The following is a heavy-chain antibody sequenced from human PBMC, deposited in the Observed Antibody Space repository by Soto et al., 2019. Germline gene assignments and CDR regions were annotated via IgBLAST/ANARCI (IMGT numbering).Heavy chain of an antibody. J-gene: IGHJ4*02. D-gene: IGHD3-9*01. CDR1: GGSVSSGTYQ. V-gene: IGHV4-61*03. CDR3: ARTTAVPNTLRSRYFFDF. Sequence: PSETLSLTCAVSGGSVSSGTYQWSWIRQSPGKGLEWIGHIHYTVNTNNNPSLKSRVSISVDTSKNHFSLKLTSVTAADTALYYCARTTAVPNTLRSRYFFDFWGQGTLVTAPQ. CDR2: IHYTVNT.